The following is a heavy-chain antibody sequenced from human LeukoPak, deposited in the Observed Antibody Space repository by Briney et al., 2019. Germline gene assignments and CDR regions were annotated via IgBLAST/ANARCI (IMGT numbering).Heavy chain of an antibody. D-gene: IGHD3-3*01. CDR1: GFTFSGYG. CDR2: IAFDGSLE. CDR3: TRYDSSRFDP. Sequence: GGFLRLSCAASGFTFSGYGMHWVRLAPGKGLEWVTGIAFDGSLEHYADSVKGRFTISRDNARNTMDLQMNSLRVEDTAVYHCTRYDSSRFDPWGQGTLVIVSS. J-gene: IGHJ5*02. V-gene: IGHV3-30*03.